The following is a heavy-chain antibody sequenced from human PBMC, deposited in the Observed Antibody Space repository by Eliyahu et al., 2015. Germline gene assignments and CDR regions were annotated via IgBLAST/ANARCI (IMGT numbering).Heavy chain of an antibody. J-gene: IGHJ4*02. V-gene: IGHV4-4*07. CDR3: ARGDTAMVGPYYFDY. CDR2: IYTSGST. CDR1: GGSISSYY. D-gene: IGHD5-18*01. Sequence: QVQLQESGPGLVKPSETLSLTCTVSGGSISSYYWSWIRQPAGKGLEWIGRIYTSGSTNYNQFSLKLSSVTAADTAVYYCARGDTAMVGPYYFDYWGQGTLVTVSS.